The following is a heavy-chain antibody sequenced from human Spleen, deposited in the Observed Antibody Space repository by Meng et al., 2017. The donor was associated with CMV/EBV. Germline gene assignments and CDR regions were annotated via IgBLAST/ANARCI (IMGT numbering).Heavy chain of an antibody. D-gene: IGHD4-11*01. V-gene: IGHV1-2*02. CDR1: GYSFTGYY. J-gene: IGHJ6*02. CDR2: INPNSGGT. Sequence: ASVKVSCKTSGYSFTGYYLHWVRQAPGQGLEWLGWINPNSGGTNYGQKFRGRVIITRDTSISTAYMELSSLRSEDTAVYYCARELQLKYYYYYGMDVWGQGTTVTVSS. CDR3: ARELQLKYYYYYGMDV.